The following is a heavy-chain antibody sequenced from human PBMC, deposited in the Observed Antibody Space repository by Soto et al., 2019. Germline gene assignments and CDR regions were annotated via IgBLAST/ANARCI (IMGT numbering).Heavy chain of an antibody. J-gene: IGHJ6*02. CDR1: GFTFSSYG. CDR2: ISYDGSNK. CDR3: AKARWLQFHFGMDV. V-gene: IGHV3-30*18. Sequence: QVQLVESGGGVVQPGRSLRLSCGASGFTFSSYGMHWVRQAPGKGLEWVAVISYDGSNKYYADSVKGRFTISRDNSKNTLYLQMNSLRAEDTAVYYCAKARWLQFHFGMDVWGQGTTVTVSS. D-gene: IGHD5-12*01.